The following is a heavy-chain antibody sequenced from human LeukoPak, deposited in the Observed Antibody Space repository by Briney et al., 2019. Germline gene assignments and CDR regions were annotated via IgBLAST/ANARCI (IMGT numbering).Heavy chain of an antibody. J-gene: IGHJ6*03. Sequence: SETLSLTCTVSGGSISSYYWSWIRQPPGKGLEWIGYIYYSGSTNYNPSPMSRVTILVDTSNNHFSLKLISVTAADTAVYYCARGFLGITMVRGVIAYYYMDVWGKGTTVTVSS. V-gene: IGHV4-59*01. D-gene: IGHD3-10*01. CDR1: GGSISSYY. CDR3: ARGFLGITMVRGVIAYYYMDV. CDR2: IYYSGST.